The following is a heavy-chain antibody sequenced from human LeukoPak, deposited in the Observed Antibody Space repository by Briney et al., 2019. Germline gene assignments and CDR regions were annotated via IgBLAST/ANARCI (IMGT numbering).Heavy chain of an antibody. CDR1: GFTFSSFA. CDR2: ISGSGGTT. D-gene: IGHD6-6*01. J-gene: IGHJ4*02. V-gene: IGHV3-23*01. CDR3: ARDPSILVTTGPFLDY. Sequence: GGSLRLSCAASGFTFSSFAMSWVRQAPGKGLEWVSSISGSGGTTYYADSVKGQFTISRDNSKNTLYLQMNSLRAEDTAVYYCARDPSILVTTGPFLDYWGQGTLVTVSS.